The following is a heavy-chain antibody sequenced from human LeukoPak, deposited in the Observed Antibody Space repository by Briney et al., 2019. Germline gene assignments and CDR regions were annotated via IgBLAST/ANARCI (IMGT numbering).Heavy chain of an antibody. V-gene: IGHV3-23*01. J-gene: IGHJ4*02. D-gene: IGHD3-3*01. CDR1: GFTFNNFA. CDR3: EKRGSYDFWSGYYYDY. CDR2: TSGSGGST. Sequence: GGSLRLSCAASGFTFNNFAMSWVRQAPGKGLEWVSATSGSGGSTYYADSVKGRFTISRDNSKNTLYLQMNSLRADDTALYYCEKRGSYDFWSGYYYDYWGRGTPVTVSS.